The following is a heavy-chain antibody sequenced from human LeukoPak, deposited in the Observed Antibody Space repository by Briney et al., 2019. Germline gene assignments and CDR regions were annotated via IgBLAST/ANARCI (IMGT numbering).Heavy chain of an antibody. J-gene: IGHJ5*02. V-gene: IGHV4-34*01. CDR1: GGSFSGYY. D-gene: IGHD2-2*01. CDR2: INHSGST. CDR3: ARAGVFYCSSTSCYAHNRYNWFDP. Sequence: SETLSLTCAVYGGSFSGYYWSWIRQPPGKGLEWIGEINHSGSTSYNPSLKSRVTISVDTSKNQFSLKLSSVTAADTAVYYCARAGVFYCSSTSCYAHNRYNWFDPWGQGTLVTVSS.